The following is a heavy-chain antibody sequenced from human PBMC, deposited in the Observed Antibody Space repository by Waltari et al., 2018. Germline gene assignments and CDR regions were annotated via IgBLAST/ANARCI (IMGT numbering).Heavy chain of an antibody. J-gene: IGHJ3*02. V-gene: IGHV3-53*01. CDR3: ARDKFRVRLAGTPTFDI. D-gene: IGHD6-19*01. CDR1: GFTVTSNY. CDR2: IYSGGDT. Sequence: EVQLVESGGGLIQSGGSLRLSCAASGFTVTSNYMRWVRQAPGKGLEWVSVIYSGGDTYYADSVKGRFTFSRDNSKNTLYLQMNSLRAEDTAMYYCARDKFRVRLAGTPTFDIWGQGTMVTVSS.